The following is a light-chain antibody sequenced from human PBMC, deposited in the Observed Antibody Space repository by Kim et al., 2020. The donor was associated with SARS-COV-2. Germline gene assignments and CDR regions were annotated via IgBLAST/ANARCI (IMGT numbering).Light chain of an antibody. Sequence: QSVLTQPPPVSGAPGQRVTISCTGSSSNIGAGYDVHWYQQLPGTAPKLLIYGNSNRPSGVPDRFSGSKSGTSASLAITGLQAEDEADYYCQSYDSSLSGFWVFGGGTQLTVL. CDR1: SSNIGAGYD. CDR3: QSYDSSLSGFWV. V-gene: IGLV1-40*01. CDR2: GNS. J-gene: IGLJ3*02.